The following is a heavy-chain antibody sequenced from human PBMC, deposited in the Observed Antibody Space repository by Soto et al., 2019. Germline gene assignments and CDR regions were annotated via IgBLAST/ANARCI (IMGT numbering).Heavy chain of an antibody. CDR1: GFTFSTYA. J-gene: IGHJ4*02. CDR3: AKRPGYSSGWAFDY. D-gene: IGHD6-25*01. CDR2: ISGSGAST. V-gene: IGHV3-23*01. Sequence: GGSLRLCCAASGFTFSTYAMSWVRQAPGKGLEWVSAISGSGASTYYADSVKGRFTISRDNSKNTLYLQMNSLRAEDTAVYYCAKRPGYSSGWAFDYWGQGTLVTVSS.